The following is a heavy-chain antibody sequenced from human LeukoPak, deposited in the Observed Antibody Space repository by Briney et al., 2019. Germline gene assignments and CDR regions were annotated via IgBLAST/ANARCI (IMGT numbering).Heavy chain of an antibody. D-gene: IGHD7-27*01. Sequence: GASVKVSCKASGYRFTDHYLHWLRQAPGQGLEWMAWIHPKTGVTNYAERFQGRLSLTRDTSISSLYMELNSLTSDDTAVYYCARDHNWGPDYWGQGTLVSVSS. CDR2: IHPKTGVT. CDR3: ARDHNWGPDY. V-gene: IGHV1-2*02. J-gene: IGHJ4*02. CDR1: GYRFTDHY.